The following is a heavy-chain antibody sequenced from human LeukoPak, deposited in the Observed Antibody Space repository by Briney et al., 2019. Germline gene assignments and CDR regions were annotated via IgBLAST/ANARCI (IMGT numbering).Heavy chain of an antibody. Sequence: GGSLRLSCAASGFTFSSYWMHWVRQAPGKGLVWVSRINSDGSSTSYAESVKGRFTISRDNAKNTLYLQMNSLRAEDTAVYYCARASRADFWSGKYWGQGTLVTVSS. V-gene: IGHV3-74*01. CDR3: ARASRADFWSGKY. CDR1: GFTFSSYW. J-gene: IGHJ4*02. D-gene: IGHD3-3*01. CDR2: INSDGSST.